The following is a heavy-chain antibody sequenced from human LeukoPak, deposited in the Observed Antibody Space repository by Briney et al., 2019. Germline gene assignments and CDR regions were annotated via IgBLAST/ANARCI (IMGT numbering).Heavy chain of an antibody. J-gene: IGHJ6*03. D-gene: IGHD2-15*01. CDR3: ARVLSGGGYYYNYMDV. CDR1: GGSFSGYY. Sequence: SETLSLTCAVYGGSFSGYYWSWIRQPPGKGLEWIGEINHSGSTNYKPSLKSRVTISVDTSKNQFSLKLSSVTAADTAVYYCARVLSGGGYYYNYMDVWGKGTTVTVSS. V-gene: IGHV4-34*01. CDR2: INHSGST.